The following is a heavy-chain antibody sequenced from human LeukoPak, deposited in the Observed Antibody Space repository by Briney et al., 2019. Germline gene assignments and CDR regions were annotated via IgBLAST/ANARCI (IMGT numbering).Heavy chain of an antibody. D-gene: IGHD6-13*01. J-gene: IGHJ5*02. V-gene: IGHV1-2*06. CDR1: GYTFTGYY. CDR3: AKVPPSITAAGNWLGP. CDR2: INPNTGGT. Sequence: ASLKVSCKASGYTFTGYYIHWVRQAPGQGLEWMGRINPNTGGTDYAQKFQGRVNMTRDTSITTAYMELSRLTSDDTAIYYCAKVPPSITAAGNWLGPWGQGALVTVSS.